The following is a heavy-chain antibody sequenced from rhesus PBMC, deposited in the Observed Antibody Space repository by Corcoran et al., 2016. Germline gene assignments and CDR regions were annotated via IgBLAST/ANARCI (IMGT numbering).Heavy chain of an antibody. CDR3: ARDRYSWNDPSLFDY. V-gene: IGHV4-81*01. CDR2: IDGKFARQ. D-gene: IGHD1-14*01. CDR1: GGSIIGYY. J-gene: IGHJ4*01. Sequence: QLQLQESGPGLVKPSEPLSLPCAVSGGSIIGYYWSWILQHPGKGLEVIGKIDGKFARQNNHPSTNSRVNISKDTTKNQFSRRLGSVTAADTAVYYCARDRYSWNDPSLFDYWGQGVLVTVSS.